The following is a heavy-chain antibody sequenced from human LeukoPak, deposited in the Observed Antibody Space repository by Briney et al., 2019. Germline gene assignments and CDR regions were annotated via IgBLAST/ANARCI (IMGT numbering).Heavy chain of an antibody. V-gene: IGHV3-48*03. CDR3: AGQVTGRFDY. CDR1: GFTFSSYE. J-gene: IGHJ4*02. Sequence: GVSLRLSCAASGFTFSSYEMNWVRQAPGKGLEWVSYISSSGKTIYYADSVKGRFTISRDNAKSSLYLQMNSLRAEDTAVYYCAGQVTGRFDYWGQGTLVTVSS. CDR2: ISSSGKTI. D-gene: IGHD4-23*01.